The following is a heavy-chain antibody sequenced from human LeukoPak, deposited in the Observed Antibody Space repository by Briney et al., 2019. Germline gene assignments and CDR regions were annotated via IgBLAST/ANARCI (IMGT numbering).Heavy chain of an antibody. CDR2: ISSSSSYI. CDR1: GFTFSSYS. J-gene: IGHJ4*02. V-gene: IGHV3-21*01. D-gene: IGHD5/OR15-5a*01. CDR3: AKDWKPDGLYDLDY. Sequence: GGSLRLSCAVSGFTFSSYSINWVRQAPGKGLEWVSSISSSSSYIYYADSVKGRFTISRDNAKNSLYLQMNSLRAEDTAVYYCAKDWKPDGLYDLDYWGQGTLVTVSS.